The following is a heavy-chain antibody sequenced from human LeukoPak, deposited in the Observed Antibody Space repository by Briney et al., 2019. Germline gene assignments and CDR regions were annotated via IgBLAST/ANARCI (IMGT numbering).Heavy chain of an antibody. CDR1: GGSFSGYY. Sequence: PSETLSLTCAVYGGSFSGYYWSWIRQPPGKGLEWIGEINHSGSTNYNPSLKSRVTISVDTSKNQFSLKLSSVTAADTAVYYCARTISRGSSGPSWFDPWGQGTPVTVSS. CDR3: ARTISRGSSGPSWFDP. V-gene: IGHV4-34*01. J-gene: IGHJ5*02. CDR2: INHSGST. D-gene: IGHD5-24*01.